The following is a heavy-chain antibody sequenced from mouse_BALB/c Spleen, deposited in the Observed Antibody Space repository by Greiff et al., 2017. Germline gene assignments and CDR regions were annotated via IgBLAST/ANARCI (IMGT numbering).Heavy chain of an antibody. D-gene: IGHD2-4*01. J-gene: IGHJ3*01. CDR2: ISYSGST. V-gene: IGHV3-2*02. Sequence: EVKLMESGPGLVKPSQSLSLTCTVTGYSITSDYAWNWIRQFPGNKLEWMGYISYSGSTSYNPSLNSRISITRDTSKNQFFLQLNSVTTEDTATYYCARSYDYGFAYWGQGTLVTVSA. CDR1: GYSITSDYA. CDR3: ARSYDYGFAY.